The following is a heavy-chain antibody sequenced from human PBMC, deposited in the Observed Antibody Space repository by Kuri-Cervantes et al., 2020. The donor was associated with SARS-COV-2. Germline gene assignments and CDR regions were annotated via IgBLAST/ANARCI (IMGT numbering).Heavy chain of an antibody. CDR3: ARVGGNYYDSYLFDP. CDR2: INHSGST. Sequence: SETLSLTCTVSGGSISSYYWSWIRQPPGKGLEWIGEINHSGSTNYNPSLKSRVTISVDTSKNQFSLKLSSVTAADTAVYYCARVGGNYYDSYLFDPWGQGTLVTVSS. V-gene: IGHV4-34*01. D-gene: IGHD3-22*01. CDR1: GGSISSYY. J-gene: IGHJ5*02.